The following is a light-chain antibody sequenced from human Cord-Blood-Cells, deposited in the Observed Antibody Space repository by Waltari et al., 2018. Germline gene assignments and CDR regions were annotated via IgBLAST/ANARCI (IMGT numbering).Light chain of an antibody. CDR1: SSDVGGYHY. CDR3: SSYTSSSTWV. CDR2: DVS. J-gene: IGLJ3*02. Sequence: QSALTQPASVSGSPGQSITISCTGTSSDVGGYHYVSWYQQHPGKAPKLMIYDVSKRPSVVSNRFSGSKSGNAASLTISGLQAEDEADYYCSSYTSSSTWVFGGGTKLTVL. V-gene: IGLV2-14*01.